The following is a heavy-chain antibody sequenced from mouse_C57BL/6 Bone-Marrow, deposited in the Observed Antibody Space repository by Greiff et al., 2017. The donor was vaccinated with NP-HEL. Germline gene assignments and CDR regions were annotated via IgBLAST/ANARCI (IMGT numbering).Heavy chain of an antibody. J-gene: IGHJ3*01. CDR3: ARGPDGYPWFAY. V-gene: IGHV1-55*01. Sequence: VKLQQPGAELVKPGASVKMSCKASGYTFTSYWITWVKQRPGQGLEWIGDIYPGSGSTNYNEKFKSKATLTVDTSSSTAYMQLSSLTSEDSAVYYCARGPDGYPWFAYWGQGTLVTVSA. CDR1: GYTFTSYW. CDR2: IYPGSGST. D-gene: IGHD2-3*01.